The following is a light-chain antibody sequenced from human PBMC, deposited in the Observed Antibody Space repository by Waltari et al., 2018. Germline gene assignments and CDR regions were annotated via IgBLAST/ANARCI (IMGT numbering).Light chain of an antibody. J-gene: IGKJ1*01. Sequence: EMLLTQSPGTLSLSLGASATLSCRASQRIGRSVVWYQQRPGQAPRLLIYDISRRATGIPDRFSGSGYGTDFSLTISRLEPEDFAVYYCQKYERLPATFGQGTTVEIK. CDR3: QKYERLPAT. CDR2: DIS. CDR1: QRIGRS. V-gene: IGKV3-20*01.